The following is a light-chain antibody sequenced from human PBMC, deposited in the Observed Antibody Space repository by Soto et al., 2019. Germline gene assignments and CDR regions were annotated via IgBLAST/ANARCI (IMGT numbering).Light chain of an antibody. Sequence: QSALTQPPSASGSPGQSVTISCTGTSSDVGGYNYVSWYQQHPGKAPKLMIYEVTERPSGVPDRFSGSKSSNTASLTVSGLQDEDEADYYCSSYAGSNNVLFGGGTKLTVL. CDR1: SSDVGGYNY. V-gene: IGLV2-8*01. CDR3: SSYAGSNNVL. J-gene: IGLJ2*01. CDR2: EVT.